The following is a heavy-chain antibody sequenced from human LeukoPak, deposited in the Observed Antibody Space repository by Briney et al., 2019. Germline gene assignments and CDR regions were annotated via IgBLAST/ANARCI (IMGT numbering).Heavy chain of an antibody. V-gene: IGHV4-31*03. CDR1: GGSISTPGYY. CDR2: IYYSGST. J-gene: IGHJ4*02. D-gene: IGHD2-21*02. CDR3: ANGGAYCGADCYLPAFDY. Sequence: SETLSLTCTVSGGSISTPGYYWSWIRQHPGKGLEWLGYIYYSGSTYYNPSLRSRVTISVDTSKNQFSLKLSSVTAADTAVYYCANGGAYCGADCYLPAFDYWGQGTLVTVSS.